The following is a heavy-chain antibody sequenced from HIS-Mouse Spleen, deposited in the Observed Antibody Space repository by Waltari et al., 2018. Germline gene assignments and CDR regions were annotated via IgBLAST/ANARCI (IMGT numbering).Heavy chain of an antibody. Sequence: QVQLQESGPGLVKPSQTLSLTCTVSGGSISSGGYYCSWIRPHTGTGLEWIGYIYYSGSTYYNPSLKSRVTISVDTSKNQFSLKLSSVTAADTAVYYCARSPYYDFWSGYSDNWFDPWGQGTLVTVSS. V-gene: IGHV4-31*03. CDR2: IYYSGST. CDR3: ARSPYYDFWSGYSDNWFDP. CDR1: GGSISSGGYY. J-gene: IGHJ5*02. D-gene: IGHD3-3*01.